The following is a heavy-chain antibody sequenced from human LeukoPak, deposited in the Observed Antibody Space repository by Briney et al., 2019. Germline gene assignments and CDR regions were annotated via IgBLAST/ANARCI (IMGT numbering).Heavy chain of an antibody. D-gene: IGHD3-10*01. V-gene: IGHV4-4*07. CDR2: IYTSGST. CDR1: GGSISSYY. Sequence: PSETLSLTCTVSGGSISSYYWSWIRQPAGKGLEWIGRIYTSGSTNYNPSLKSRVTMSVDTSKNQFSLKLSSVTAADTAVYYCAKVAMYYYGSETYFFFDDWGQGTLVTVSS. J-gene: IGHJ4*02. CDR3: AKVAMYYYGSETYFFFDD.